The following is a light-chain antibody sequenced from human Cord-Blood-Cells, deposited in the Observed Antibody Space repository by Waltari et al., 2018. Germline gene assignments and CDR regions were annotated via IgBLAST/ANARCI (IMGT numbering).Light chain of an antibody. Sequence: SVLTQPPSASGTPGQRVTISCSGSSSNIGSNYVYWYQQLPGTSPKLLIYGNSQCPSGFPDRFSGSKSGTSAALAVSGLRSEDEADYYCAAWDDSLSGPVFGGGTKLTVL. CDR1: SSNIGSNY. V-gene: IGLV1-47*01. CDR2: GNS. J-gene: IGLJ3*02. CDR3: AAWDDSLSGPV.